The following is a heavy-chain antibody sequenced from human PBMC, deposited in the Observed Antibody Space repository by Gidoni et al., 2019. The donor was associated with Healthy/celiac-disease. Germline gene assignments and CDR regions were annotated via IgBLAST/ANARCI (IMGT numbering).Heavy chain of an antibody. CDR3: TKSVPAYSSGWLAQNCFDP. CDR1: GFTFDDYA. D-gene: IGHD6-19*01. J-gene: IGHJ5*02. V-gene: IGHV3-9*01. CDR2: ISWTSGSL. Sequence: EVQLVESGGGLVQPGRSLGRSCAASGFTFDDYAMHWVRQAPGKGLELVSGISWTSGSLSYADSGNGRFTLSRDTAKNSLYLQMNSLRTEDTAFYHCTKSVPAYSSGWLAQNCFDPWGQGTLVTVSS.